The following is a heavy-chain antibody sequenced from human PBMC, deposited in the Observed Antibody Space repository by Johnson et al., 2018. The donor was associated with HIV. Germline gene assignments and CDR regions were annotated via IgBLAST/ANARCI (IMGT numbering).Heavy chain of an antibody. CDR1: GFTFSSYA. J-gene: IGHJ3*02. CDR2: ISYDGSNK. D-gene: IGHD3-3*01. CDR3: TTVLQFLEWNIYDAFDI. V-gene: IGHV3-30-3*01. Sequence: VQLVESGGGVVQPGRSLRLSCAASGFTFSSYAMHWVRQAPGKGLEWVAVISYDGSNKYYADSVKGRFTISRDNSKNTLYLQMNSLKTEDTAVYYCTTVLQFLEWNIYDAFDIWGQGTMVTVSS.